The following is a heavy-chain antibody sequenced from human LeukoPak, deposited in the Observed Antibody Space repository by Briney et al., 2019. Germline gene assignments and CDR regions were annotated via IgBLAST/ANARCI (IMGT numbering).Heavy chain of an antibody. CDR2: ISGSGGST. Sequence: GGSLRLSCAASGFTFSSYGMSWVRQAPGKGLEWVSAISGSGGSTYYADSVKGRFTISRDNSKNTLYLQMNSLRAEDTAVFYCAKEIYGDPTGGRFQHWGQGTLVTVSS. CDR1: GFTFSSYG. D-gene: IGHD4-17*01. V-gene: IGHV3-23*01. CDR3: AKEIYGDPTGGRFQH. J-gene: IGHJ1*01.